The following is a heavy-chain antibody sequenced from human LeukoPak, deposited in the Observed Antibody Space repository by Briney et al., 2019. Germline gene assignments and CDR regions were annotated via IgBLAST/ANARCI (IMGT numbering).Heavy chain of an antibody. CDR3: ARDLGYCTNGVCHTRFDY. Sequence: PGGSLRLSCTASRFTYSDYYMGWIRQAPGKGLEWVSYISSSGSRTYYADSVKGRFIISRDNTKASLFLQLNSLRAEDTAVYYCARDLGYCTNGVCHTRFDYWGQGALVTVSS. CDR1: RFTYSDYY. V-gene: IGHV3-11*01. J-gene: IGHJ4*02. D-gene: IGHD2-8*01. CDR2: ISSSGSRT.